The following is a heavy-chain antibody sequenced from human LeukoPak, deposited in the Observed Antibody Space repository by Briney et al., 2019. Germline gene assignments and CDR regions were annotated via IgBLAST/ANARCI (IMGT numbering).Heavy chain of an antibody. D-gene: IGHD5-18*01. CDR2: IYYSGST. Sequence: KPSETLSLTCTVSGGSISSSSYYWGWIRQPPGKGLEWIGSIYYSGSTYYNPSLKSRVTISVDTSKNQFSLKLSSVTAADTAVYYCAADTAMVSFDYWGQGTLVTVSS. V-gene: IGHV4-39*01. CDR3: AADTAMVSFDY. J-gene: IGHJ4*02. CDR1: GGSISSSSYY.